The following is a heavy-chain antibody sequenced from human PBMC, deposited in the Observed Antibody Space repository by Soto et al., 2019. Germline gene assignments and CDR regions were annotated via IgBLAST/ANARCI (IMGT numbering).Heavy chain of an antibody. Sequence: DVQLLESGGGLVQPWGSLRLSCAASGFTFRSYAMSWVRQAPGKGLEWVSGISGSGISTHYADSVKGRFTVSRDNSKNTLYLQMNSLRAEDTAVYNCAKEPVGPDWYFDLWGRGTLVTVSS. CDR1: GFTFRSYA. J-gene: IGHJ2*01. CDR3: AKEPVGPDWYFDL. V-gene: IGHV3-23*01. CDR2: ISGSGIST.